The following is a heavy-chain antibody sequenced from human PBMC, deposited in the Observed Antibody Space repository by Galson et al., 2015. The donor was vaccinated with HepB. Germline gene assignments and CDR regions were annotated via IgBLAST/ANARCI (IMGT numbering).Heavy chain of an antibody. Sequence: SLRLSCAASGFTFSSYSMNWVRQAPGKGLEWVSYISSSSSTIYYADSVKGRFTISRDNAKSSLNLQMNSLRAEDTAVYYCARSGYSGYANWLDPWGQGTLVTVSS. J-gene: IGHJ5*02. CDR2: ISSSSSTI. CDR3: ARSGYSGYANWLDP. D-gene: IGHD5-12*01. CDR1: GFTFSSYS. V-gene: IGHV3-48*01.